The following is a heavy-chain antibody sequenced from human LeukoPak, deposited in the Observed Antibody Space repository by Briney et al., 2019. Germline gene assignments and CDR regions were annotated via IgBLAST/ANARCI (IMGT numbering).Heavy chain of an antibody. Sequence: SETLTLTCAVYGGSFSGDYWSWIRQPPGKGLEWIGDINRSGRAVYNTSLKSRVIISVDTSKNQFSLKVNSVTAAGTAVYYCARHKIVITMLGVHRWFDPWGQGTLVAVSS. CDR1: GGSFSGDY. J-gene: IGHJ5*02. CDR2: INRSGRA. V-gene: IGHV4-34*01. D-gene: IGHD3-3*01. CDR3: ARHKIVITMLGVHRWFDP.